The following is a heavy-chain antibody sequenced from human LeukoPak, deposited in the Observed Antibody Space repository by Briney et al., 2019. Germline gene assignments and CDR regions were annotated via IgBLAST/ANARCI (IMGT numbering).Heavy chain of an antibody. V-gene: IGHV3-30*04. Sequence: GRSLRLSCAASGFTFSSYAIHWVRQAPGKGLEWVAVISYDGSNKYYADSVKGRFTISRDNSKNTLYLQMNSLRAEDTAVYYCAKATHNWNPFDPWGQGTLVTVSS. CDR1: GFTFSSYA. D-gene: IGHD1-1*01. CDR3: AKATHNWNPFDP. J-gene: IGHJ5*02. CDR2: ISYDGSNK.